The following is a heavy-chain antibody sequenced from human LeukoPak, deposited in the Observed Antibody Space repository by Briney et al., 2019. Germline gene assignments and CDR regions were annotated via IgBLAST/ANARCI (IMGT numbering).Heavy chain of an antibody. CDR2: IYTSGRT. CDR3: ARARVIPASFDD. Sequence: PSETLSLTCTVSGGSISFGSYYWTWIRQPAGKGLEWLGRIYTSGRTYYNPSLRSRVTISMDTSMSQFSLRLNSVTAADTAVYYCARARVIPASFDDWGQGTLVTVSS. D-gene: IGHD3-16*02. CDR1: GGSISFGSYY. V-gene: IGHV4-61*02. J-gene: IGHJ4*02.